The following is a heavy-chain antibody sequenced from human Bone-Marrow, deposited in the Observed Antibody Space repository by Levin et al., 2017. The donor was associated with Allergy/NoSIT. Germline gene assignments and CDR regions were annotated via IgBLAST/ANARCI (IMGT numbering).Heavy chain of an antibody. CDR3: ASVVTVAAAARVPPDY. Sequence: GGSLRLSCAASGFTFRSCAMHWVRQAPGKGLEWVAVISFDGNEMYYAESVRGRFTISRDNFKNTLYLQTNSLRTDDTAIYYCASVVTVAAAARVPPDYWGQGTLVTVSS. J-gene: IGHJ4*02. CDR2: ISFDGNEM. V-gene: IGHV3-30-3*01. CDR1: GFTFRSCA. D-gene: IGHD2-15*01.